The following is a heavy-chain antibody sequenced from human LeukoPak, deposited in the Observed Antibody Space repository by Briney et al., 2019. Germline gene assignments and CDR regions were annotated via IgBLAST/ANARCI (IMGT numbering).Heavy chain of an antibody. J-gene: IGHJ6*02. CDR1: GFTVSKSY. Sequence: PGGSLRLSCAASGFTVSKSYMTWVRQAPGKGLEWVSLIYSGGTTYYADSVKGRFTISRGNSKNTLFLQMNSLRAEDTAVYYCARDSGIAAATYYYYAMDVWGQGTTVTVSS. V-gene: IGHV3-53*01. CDR2: IYSGGTT. CDR3: ARDSGIAAATYYYYAMDV. D-gene: IGHD6-25*01.